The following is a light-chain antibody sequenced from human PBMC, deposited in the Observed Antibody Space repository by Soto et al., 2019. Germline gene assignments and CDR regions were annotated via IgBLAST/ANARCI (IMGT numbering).Light chain of an antibody. CDR1: QSVSSY. CDR3: QQYSKWPLT. J-gene: IGKJ4*01. CDR2: SAS. V-gene: IGKV3-15*01. Sequence: EIVMTQSPVTLSVSPGERATLSCRASQSVSSYLAWYQQKRGQAPRLLIYSASTRATGIPARFSGSGSGTEFILTISSLQSEDFAVYYCQQYSKWPLTFGGGTK.